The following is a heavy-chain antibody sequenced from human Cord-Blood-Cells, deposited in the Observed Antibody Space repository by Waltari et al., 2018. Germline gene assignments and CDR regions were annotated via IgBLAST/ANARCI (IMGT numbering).Heavy chain of an antibody. CDR3: ARGPYYYDSSGYYDY. J-gene: IGHJ4*02. V-gene: IGHV4-34*01. Sequence: QVQLQQWGAGLLKPSETLSLTCAVYGGSFSGYYWSWIRQPQGKGLEWIGEINHSGSTNSHPCLKIRVTISVDTSKNQFSLKRSSVTAADTAVYYCARGPYYYDSSGYYDYWGQGTLVTVSS. D-gene: IGHD3-22*01. CDR1: GGSFSGYY. CDR2: INHSGST.